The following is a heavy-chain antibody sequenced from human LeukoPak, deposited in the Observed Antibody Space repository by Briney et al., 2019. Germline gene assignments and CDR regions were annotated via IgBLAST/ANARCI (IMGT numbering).Heavy chain of an antibody. CDR1: GFTFNSYE. J-gene: IGHJ6*04. V-gene: IGHV3-48*03. CDR2: ISSSGSTI. Sequence: GGSLRLSCAASGFTFNSYEMNWVRQAPGKGLEWVSYISSSGSTIYYADSVKGRFTISRDNAKNSLYLQMNSLRAGDTAVYYCAELGITMIGGVWGKGTTVTISS. D-gene: IGHD3-10*02. CDR3: AELGITMIGGV.